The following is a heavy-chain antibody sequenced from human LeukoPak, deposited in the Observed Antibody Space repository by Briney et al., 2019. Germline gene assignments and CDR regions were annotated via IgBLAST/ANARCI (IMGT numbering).Heavy chain of an antibody. CDR2: LSGNGDNT. J-gene: IGHJ4*02. Sequence: GGSLRLSCAASGFTFSSYAMSWVRQAPGKGLEWVSGLSGNGDNTYYADSVKGRFTISRDNSKNTVYLQMNSLRAEDTAVYYCAKDPIFSGSYGVFDYWGLGTLVTVSS. CDR1: GFTFSSYA. D-gene: IGHD1-26*01. CDR3: AKDPIFSGSYGVFDY. V-gene: IGHV3-23*01.